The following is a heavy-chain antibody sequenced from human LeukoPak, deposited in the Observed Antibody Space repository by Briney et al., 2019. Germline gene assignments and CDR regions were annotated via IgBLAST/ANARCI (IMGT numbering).Heavy chain of an antibody. D-gene: IGHD3-10*01. J-gene: IGHJ4*02. CDR1: GGSISSYY. CDR3: ARAVIPMVRGFIRGPSYFDK. Sequence: SETLSLTCTVSGGSISSYYWSWIRQPPGKGLEWIGYIYYSGSTNYNPSLKSRVTISVDTSKSQFSLKWTSVTATDTAVYYCARAVIPMVRGFIRGPSYFDKWGQGTLVTVSS. V-gene: IGHV4-59*12. CDR2: IYYSGST.